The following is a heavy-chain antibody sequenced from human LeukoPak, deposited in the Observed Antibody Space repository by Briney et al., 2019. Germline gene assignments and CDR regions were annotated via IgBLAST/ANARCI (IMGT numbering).Heavy chain of an antibody. V-gene: IGHV3-21*01. CDR2: ISSSSSYI. D-gene: IGHD6-13*01. Sequence: GGSLRLSCAASGFTVSSNYMSWVRQAPGKGLEWVSSISSSSSYIYYADSVKGRFTISRDNAKNSLYLQMNSLRAEDTAVYYCASDHGGYSSSWYSPNWFDPWGQGTLVTVSS. CDR3: ASDHGGYSSSWYSPNWFDP. CDR1: GFTVSSNY. J-gene: IGHJ5*02.